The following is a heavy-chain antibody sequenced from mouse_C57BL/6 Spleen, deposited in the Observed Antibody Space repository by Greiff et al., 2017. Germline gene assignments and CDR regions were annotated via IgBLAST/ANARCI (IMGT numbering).Heavy chain of an antibody. Sequence: EVQLVESGGGLVKPGGSLKLSCAASGFTFSDYAMHWVRQAPEKGLEWVAYISSGSSTIYYADTVKGRFTISRDNAKNTLFLQMTSLKSEDTAMYHCARDYYGCPGYWYFDVWGTGTTVTVSS. CDR1: GFTFSDYA. D-gene: IGHD1-1*01. V-gene: IGHV5-17*01. J-gene: IGHJ1*03. CDR3: ARDYYGCPGYWYFDV. CDR2: ISSGSSTI.